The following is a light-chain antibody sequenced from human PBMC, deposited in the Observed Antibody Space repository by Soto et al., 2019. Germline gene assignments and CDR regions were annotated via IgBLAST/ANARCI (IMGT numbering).Light chain of an antibody. CDR1: QSVSSY. CDR3: QQRSNWPSIT. V-gene: IGKV3-11*01. Sequence: IGLSQSPATVSLSTGERATLSCRASQSVSSYLAWYQQKPGQAPRLLIYGASNRATGIPARFSGSGSGTDFTLTISSLEPEDFAVYYCQQRSNWPSITFGQGTLLEIK. J-gene: IGKJ5*01. CDR2: GAS.